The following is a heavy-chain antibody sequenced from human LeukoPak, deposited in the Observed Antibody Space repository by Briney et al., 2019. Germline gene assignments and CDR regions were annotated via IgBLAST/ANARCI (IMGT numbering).Heavy chain of an antibody. CDR1: GFTFDDHA. V-gene: IGHV3-9*01. Sequence: GRSLRLSCAASGFTFDDHAMHWVRQAPGKGLEWVSGISWNGESIGYADSVKGQFTISRDDAKNSLYLQMNSLRAEDTALYYCAKDREWELLGFFDYWGQGTLVTVSS. CDR3: AKDREWELLGFFDY. CDR2: ISWNGESI. J-gene: IGHJ4*02. D-gene: IGHD1-26*01.